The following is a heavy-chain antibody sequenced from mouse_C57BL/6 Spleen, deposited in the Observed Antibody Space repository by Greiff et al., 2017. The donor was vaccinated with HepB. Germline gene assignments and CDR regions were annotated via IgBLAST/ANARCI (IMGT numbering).Heavy chain of an antibody. V-gene: IGHV1-61*01. J-gene: IGHJ2*01. CDR2: IYPSDSET. CDR3: ARETVALFDD. D-gene: IGHD1-1*01. CDR1: GYTFTSYW. Sequence: QVQLQQPGAELVRPGSSVKLSCKASGYTFTSYWMDWVKQRPGQGLEWIGNIYPSDSETHYNQKFKDKATLTVDKSSSTAYMQLSSLTSEDSAVYYCARETVALFDDWGQGTTLTVSS.